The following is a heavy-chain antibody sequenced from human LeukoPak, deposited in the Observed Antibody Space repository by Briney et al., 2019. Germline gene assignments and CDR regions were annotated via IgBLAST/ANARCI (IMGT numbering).Heavy chain of an antibody. CDR1: GYTFTSYY. D-gene: IGHD1-26*01. V-gene: IGHV1-46*01. CDR3: ARDLYSGSYYGY. J-gene: IGHJ4*02. CDR2: INPSGGST. Sequence: GASVKVSCKASGYTFTSYYVHWVRQAPGQGLEWMGIINPSGGSTSYAQKFQGRVTMTRDMSTSTVYMELSSLRSEDTAVYYCARDLYSGSYYGYWGQGTLVTVSS.